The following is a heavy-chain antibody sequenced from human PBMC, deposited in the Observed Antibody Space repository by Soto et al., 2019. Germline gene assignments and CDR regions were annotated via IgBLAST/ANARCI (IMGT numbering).Heavy chain of an antibody. D-gene: IGHD2-15*01. CDR2: ISWNSGSI. CDR1: GFTFDDYA. V-gene: IGHV3-9*01. J-gene: IGHJ4*02. CDR3: AKDIGRYCSGGSCYSVDY. Sequence: EVQLVESGGGLVQPGRSLRLSCAASGFTFDDYAMHWVRQAPGKGLEWVSGISWNSGSIGYADSVKGRFTISRDNAKNSLYLQMNSLRAEDTALYYCAKDIGRYCSGGSCYSVDYWGQGTLVTVSS.